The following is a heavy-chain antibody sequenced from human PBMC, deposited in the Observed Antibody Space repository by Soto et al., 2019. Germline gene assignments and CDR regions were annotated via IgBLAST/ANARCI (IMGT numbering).Heavy chain of an antibody. J-gene: IGHJ4*02. V-gene: IGHV2-5*02. D-gene: IGHD5-18*01. CDR1: GFSLSTSGVG. CDR2: IYWDDDK. CDR3: AHLFVGGYSYGFGY. Sequence: QITLKESGPTLVKPTQTLTLTCTFSGFSLSTSGVGVGWIRQPPGKALEWLALIYWDDDKRYSPSLKSRLTITKDTSKNQVVLTMTHMDPVDTVTYYCAHLFVGGYSYGFGYWGQGTLVTVSS.